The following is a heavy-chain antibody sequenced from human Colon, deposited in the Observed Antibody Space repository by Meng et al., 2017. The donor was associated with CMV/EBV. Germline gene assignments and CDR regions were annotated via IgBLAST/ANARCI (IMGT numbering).Heavy chain of an antibody. CDR2: INTLENSI. V-gene: IGHV3-48*03. Sequence: GGSLRLSCAASGLTFSNYEMNWVRQAPGKGLEWVAYINTLENSIFYAHSVKGRFTISRDNAKNSLHLQMNSLRVEDSAIYYCARTPGSSPAGGDGMDVWGQGTTVTVSS. J-gene: IGHJ6*02. CDR3: ARTPGSSPAGGDGMDV. CDR1: GLTFSNYE. D-gene: IGHD6-13*01.